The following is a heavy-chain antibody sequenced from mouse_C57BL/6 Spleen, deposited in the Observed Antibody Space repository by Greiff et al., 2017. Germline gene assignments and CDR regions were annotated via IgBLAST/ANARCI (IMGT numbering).Heavy chain of an antibody. D-gene: IGHD2-1*01. Sequence: VQLQQSGAELVRPGASVTLSCKASGYTFTDYEMHWVKQTPVHGLEWIGAIDPETGGTAYNQKFKGKAILTADKSSSTAYMELRSLTSEDSAVYYCTRWIYYGNNYCYFYVWGTRTTVTVSS. CDR3: TRWIYYGNNYCYFYV. V-gene: IGHV1-15*01. CDR1: GYTFTDYE. J-gene: IGHJ1*03. CDR2: IDPETGGT.